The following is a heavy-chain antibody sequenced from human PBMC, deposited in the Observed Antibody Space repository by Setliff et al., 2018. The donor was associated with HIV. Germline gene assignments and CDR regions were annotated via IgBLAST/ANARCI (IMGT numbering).Heavy chain of an antibody. V-gene: IGHV3-13*01. CDR3: AREIRTVYTGGHYFYGIDV. D-gene: IGHD3-16*01. CDR1: GFTFSSYD. J-gene: IGHJ6*02. CDR2: IGTGGDT. Sequence: GGSLRLSCEASGFTFSSYDFHWVRQAAGKGLEWVSAIGTGGDTYYVDSVKGRFTISRENARNSLYLQMNSLRAGDTAVYYCAREIRTVYTGGHYFYGIDVWGQGIAVTVSS.